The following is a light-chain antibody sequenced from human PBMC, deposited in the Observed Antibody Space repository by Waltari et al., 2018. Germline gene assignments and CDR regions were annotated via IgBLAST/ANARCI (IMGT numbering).Light chain of an antibody. CDR2: YDS. CDR3: QVWDSSSDHYI. CDR1: NLGSKY. J-gene: IGLJ1*01. V-gene: IGLV3-21*01. Sequence: SYELTQPPSVSVSPGQTARITCGGDNLGSKYVHWHQQKPAQAPVLVIYYDSDRPSGIPERFSGSKSGNTATLTISGVEAGDEADYYCQVWDSSSDHYIFGAGTRLTVL.